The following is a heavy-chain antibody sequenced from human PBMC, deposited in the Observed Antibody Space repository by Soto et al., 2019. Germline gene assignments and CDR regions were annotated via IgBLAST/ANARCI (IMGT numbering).Heavy chain of an antibody. CDR3: TSDTARFYYGMDV. CDR2: IRSKANSYAT. V-gene: IGHV3-73*02. J-gene: IGHJ6*02. D-gene: IGHD5-18*01. CDR1: GFTFSGSA. Sequence: EVQLVESGGGLVQPGGSLKLSCAASGFTFSGSAMHWVRQASGKGLEWVGRIRSKANSYATAYAASVKGRFTISRDDSKNTAYLQMNSLKTEDTAVYYCTSDTARFYYGMDVWGQGTTVTVSS.